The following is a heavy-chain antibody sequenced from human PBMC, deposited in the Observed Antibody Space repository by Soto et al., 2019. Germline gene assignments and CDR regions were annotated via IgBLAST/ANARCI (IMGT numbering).Heavy chain of an antibody. Sequence: ASVKVSCKASGYTFTSYAMHWVRQAPGQRLEWMGWINAGNGNTKYSQKFQGRVTITRDTSASTAYMELSSLRSEDTAVYYCARDLVVAAARFSLPYYYYYGMDVWGQGTTVTVSS. V-gene: IGHV1-3*01. J-gene: IGHJ6*02. CDR2: INAGNGNT. CDR3: ARDLVVAAARFSLPYYYYYGMDV. D-gene: IGHD6-13*01. CDR1: GYTFTSYA.